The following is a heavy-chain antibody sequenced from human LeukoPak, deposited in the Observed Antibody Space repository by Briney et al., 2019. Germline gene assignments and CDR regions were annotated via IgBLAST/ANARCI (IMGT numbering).Heavy chain of an antibody. J-gene: IGHJ4*02. CDR1: GGSISSYY. CDR3: AGSGERGYSYGYAFDY. CDR2: IYYSGST. D-gene: IGHD5-18*01. V-gene: IGHV4-59*01. Sequence: SETLSLTCTVSGGSISSYYWSWIRQPPGKGLEWIGYIYYSGSTNYNPSLKSRVTISVDTSKNQFSLKLSSVTAADTAVYYCAGSGERGYSYGYAFDYWGQGTLVAVSS.